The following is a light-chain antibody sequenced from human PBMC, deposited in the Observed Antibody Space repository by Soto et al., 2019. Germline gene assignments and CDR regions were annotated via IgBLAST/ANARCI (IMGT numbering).Light chain of an antibody. Sequence: DIVMTQSPDSLAVSLGERATINCKSSQSVLSSSNNKNYLAWYQQKPGQPPKLLIYWASTRESGVPDRFSGGGSVTDFTLTISSLQAEDVAVYYFQQCYSTPYTFGQGTKLEIK. V-gene: IGKV4-1*01. CDR1: QSVLSSSNNKNY. CDR3: QQCYSTPYT. J-gene: IGKJ2*01. CDR2: WAS.